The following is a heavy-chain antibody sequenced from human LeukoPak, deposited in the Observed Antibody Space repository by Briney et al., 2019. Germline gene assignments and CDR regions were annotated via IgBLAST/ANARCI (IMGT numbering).Heavy chain of an antibody. CDR2: ISAYNGNT. J-gene: IGHJ3*02. Sequence: GASVTVSCKASGYTFTSYGISWVRQAPGQGLEWMGWISAYNGNTNYAQKLQGRVTMTTDTSTSTAYMELSSLRSEDTAVYYCARRRTYYCDSSGYYPPDDAFDIWGQGTMVTVSS. CDR3: ARRRTYYCDSSGYYPPDDAFDI. CDR1: GYTFTSYG. V-gene: IGHV1-18*01. D-gene: IGHD3-22*01.